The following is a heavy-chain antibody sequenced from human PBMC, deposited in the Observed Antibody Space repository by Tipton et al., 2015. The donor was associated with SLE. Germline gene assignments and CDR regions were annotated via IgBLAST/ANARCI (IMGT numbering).Heavy chain of an antibody. J-gene: IGHJ5*02. Sequence: TLSLTCIVSGGSISSSSYYWGWIRQPPGKGLEWIGSIYYSGSTYYNPSLKSRVTISVDTSKNQFSLKLSSVTAADTAVYYCARHGGTGRNWFDPWGQGTLVTVSS. CDR2: IYYSGST. CDR3: ARHGGTGRNWFDP. V-gene: IGHV4-39*01. CDR1: GGSISSSSYY. D-gene: IGHD3-16*01.